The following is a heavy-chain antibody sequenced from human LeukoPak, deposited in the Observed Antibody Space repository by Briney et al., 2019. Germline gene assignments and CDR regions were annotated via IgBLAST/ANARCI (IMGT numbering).Heavy chain of an antibody. CDR1: TGSISGYY. J-gene: IGHJ5*02. CDR3: ARSPPEYSSSSEVGWFDP. Sequence: SETLSLTCTVSTGSISGYYWSWIRQPPGKGLEWIGYIYSSGSTSYNPSLRSRVTMSVDTSKNQFSLILKSATAADTAVYYCARSPPEYSSSSEVGWFDPWGQGTLVTVSS. V-gene: IGHV4-4*09. D-gene: IGHD6-6*01. CDR2: IYSSGST.